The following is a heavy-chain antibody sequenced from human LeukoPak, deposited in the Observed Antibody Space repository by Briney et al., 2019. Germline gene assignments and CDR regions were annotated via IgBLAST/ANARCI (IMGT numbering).Heavy chain of an antibody. CDR1: GSTFSSYG. D-gene: IGHD5-12*01. CDR2: IWYDGSNK. V-gene: IGHV3-33*01. Sequence: GGSLRLSCAASGSTFSSYGMHWVRQAPGKGLEWVAVIWYDGSNKYYADSVKGRFTISRDNSKNTLYLQMNSLRAEDTAVYYCARDEGVATRTPGFDYWGQGTLVTVSS. J-gene: IGHJ4*02. CDR3: ARDEGVATRTPGFDY.